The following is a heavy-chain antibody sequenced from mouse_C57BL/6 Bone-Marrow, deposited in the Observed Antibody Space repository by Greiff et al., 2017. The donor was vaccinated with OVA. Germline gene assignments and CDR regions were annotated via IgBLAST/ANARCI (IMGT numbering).Heavy chain of an antibody. V-gene: IGHV1-69*01. CDR1: GYTFTSYW. CDR3: ARRGLLPYYFDY. D-gene: IGHD2-3*01. Sequence: QVQLQQPGAELVMPGASVKLSCKASGYTFTSYWMHWVKQRPGQGLEWIGEIDPSDSYTNYNQKFTGKSTLTVDKSSSTAYMQLSSLTSEDSAVYYCARRGLLPYYFDYWGQGTTLTVSS. CDR2: IDPSDSYT. J-gene: IGHJ2*01.